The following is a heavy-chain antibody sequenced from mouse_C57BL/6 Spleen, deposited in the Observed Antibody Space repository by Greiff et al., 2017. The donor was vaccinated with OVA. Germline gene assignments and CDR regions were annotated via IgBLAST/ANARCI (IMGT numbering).Heavy chain of an antibody. CDR2: IYPGDGDT. Sequence: QVQLQQSGPELVKPGASVKISCKASGYAFSSSWMNWVKQRPGKGLEWIGRIYPGDGDTNYNGKFKGKATLTADKSSSTAYMQLSILTSEDSSVYFCAREDYSNFYAMDYWGQGTSVTVSS. J-gene: IGHJ4*01. V-gene: IGHV1-82*01. D-gene: IGHD2-5*01. CDR3: AREDYSNFYAMDY. CDR1: GYAFSSSW.